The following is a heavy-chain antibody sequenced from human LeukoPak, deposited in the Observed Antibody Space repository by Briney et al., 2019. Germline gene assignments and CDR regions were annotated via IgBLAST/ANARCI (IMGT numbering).Heavy chain of an antibody. V-gene: IGHV3-33*01. CDR3: ATSIAVAGNTFDY. CDR2: IWYDGSNK. CDR1: GFTFSSYG. D-gene: IGHD6-19*01. Sequence: GGSLRLSCAASGFTFSSYGMHWVRQAPGKGLEWVAVIWYDGSNKYYADSVKGRFTISRDNSKNTLYLQMNSLRAEDTAVYYCATSIAVAGNTFDYWGQGTLVTVSS. J-gene: IGHJ4*02.